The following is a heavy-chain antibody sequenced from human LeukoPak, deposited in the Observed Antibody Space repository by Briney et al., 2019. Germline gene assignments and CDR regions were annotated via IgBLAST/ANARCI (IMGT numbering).Heavy chain of an antibody. V-gene: IGHV6-1*01. Sequence: SQTLSLTCAISGDSVSTNTAAWSWIRQSPSRGLEWLGRTYFRFKWYSDYAVSVKSRLTINSDTSKNQFSLHLNSVTPEDTAVYYCARRLTQYDCFDPWGQGILVTVSS. CDR1: GDSVSTNTAA. D-gene: IGHD2-2*01. CDR3: ARRLTQYDCFDP. CDR2: TYFRFKWYS. J-gene: IGHJ5*02.